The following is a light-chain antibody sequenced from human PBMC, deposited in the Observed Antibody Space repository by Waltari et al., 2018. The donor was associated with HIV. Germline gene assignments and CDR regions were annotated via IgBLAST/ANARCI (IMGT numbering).Light chain of an antibody. Sequence: NFMLTQPHSVSESPGKTVTISCTRSSGSIATNYVQWYQQRPGSAPTIVIYDDNQRPSGVPNRCSGSIDSSSNSASLASSGLKSEDEADYYCQSYDASNQWVFGGGTKLTVL. J-gene: IGLJ3*02. CDR2: DDN. V-gene: IGLV6-57*03. CDR1: SGSIATNY. CDR3: QSYDASNQWV.